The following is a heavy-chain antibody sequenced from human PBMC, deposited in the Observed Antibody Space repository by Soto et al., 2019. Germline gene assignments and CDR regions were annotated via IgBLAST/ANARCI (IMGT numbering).Heavy chain of an antibody. CDR3: ARGRYYYDSSVYHAFDI. CDR2: IKQDGSEK. Sequence: GGSLRLSCAASGFTFSSYWMTWVRQAPGKGLEWVANIKQDGSEKYYVDSVKGRFTISRDNAKNSLYLQMNSLRAEDTAVYYCARGRYYYDSSVYHAFDIWGQGTMVTVSS. CDR1: GFTFSSYW. V-gene: IGHV3-7*01. J-gene: IGHJ3*02. D-gene: IGHD3-22*01.